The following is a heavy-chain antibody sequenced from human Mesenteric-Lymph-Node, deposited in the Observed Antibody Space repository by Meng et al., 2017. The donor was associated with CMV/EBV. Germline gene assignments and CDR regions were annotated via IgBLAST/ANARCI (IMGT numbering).Heavy chain of an antibody. Sequence: CTGSGGSINSGAYYWSWIRQHPGKDLEWIGYIYYSGSTYYNPSLESRVTISVDTSKNRFSLKLSSVTAADTAVYYCARDSGYGGSDYWGQGTLVTVLL. CDR3: ARDSGYGGSDY. V-gene: IGHV4-31*03. CDR2: IYYSGST. D-gene: IGHD4-23*01. J-gene: IGHJ4*02. CDR1: GGSINSGAYY.